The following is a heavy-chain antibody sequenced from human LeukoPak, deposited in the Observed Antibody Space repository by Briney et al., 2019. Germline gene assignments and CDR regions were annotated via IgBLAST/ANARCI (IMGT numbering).Heavy chain of an antibody. D-gene: IGHD6-13*01. V-gene: IGHV3-7*03. Sequence: GGSLRLSCAASGFTFSSYWMSWVRQAPGKGLEWVANIKQDGSEKYYVDSVKGRFTISRDNSKNTLYLQMNSLRAEDTAVYYCARDPPPPHMYSSSWDYFDYWGQGTLVTVSS. CDR2: IKQDGSEK. CDR1: GFTFSSYW. CDR3: ARDPPPPHMYSSSWDYFDY. J-gene: IGHJ4*02.